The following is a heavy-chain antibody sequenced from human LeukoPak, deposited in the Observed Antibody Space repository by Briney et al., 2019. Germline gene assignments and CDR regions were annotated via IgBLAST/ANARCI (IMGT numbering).Heavy chain of an antibody. Sequence: GGSLRLSCAASGFTFSSYSMNWVRQAPGKGLEWVSSISSSSSYIYYADSVKGQFTISRDNAKNSLYLQMNSLRAEDTAVYYCARDSGIAVAAEWGQGTLVTVSS. D-gene: IGHD6-19*01. CDR2: ISSSSSYI. CDR3: ARDSGIAVAAE. J-gene: IGHJ4*02. CDR1: GFTFSSYS. V-gene: IGHV3-21*01.